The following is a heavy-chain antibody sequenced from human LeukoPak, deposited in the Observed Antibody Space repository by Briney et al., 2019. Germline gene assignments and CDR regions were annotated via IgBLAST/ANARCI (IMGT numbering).Heavy chain of an antibody. CDR2: VGVGGDT. Sequence: GGSLRLSCAASGFTFSSYGMSWVRQAPGNGLEWVSSVGVGGDTYYAGSVKGRFTISRDNSRNTLYLQMNGLRAEDTAVYYCAKGQLVDYGMDVWGQGTTVTVSS. V-gene: IGHV3-23*01. J-gene: IGHJ6*02. CDR1: GFTFSSYG. CDR3: AKGQLVDYGMDV. D-gene: IGHD1-1*01.